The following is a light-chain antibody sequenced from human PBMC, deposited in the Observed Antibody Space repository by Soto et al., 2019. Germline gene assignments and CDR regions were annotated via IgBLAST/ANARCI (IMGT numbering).Light chain of an antibody. V-gene: IGLV2-14*01. J-gene: IGLJ1*01. CDR3: SSYAHSSIYV. CDR1: SSDVGGYNY. CDR2: EVS. Sequence: QSALTQPASVSGSPGQSITISCTGTSSDVGGYNYVSWYQQHPGTAPKLMIYEVSNRPSGLSNRFSGSKSGNTASLTISGLQAEDEADYYCSSYAHSSIYVFGTGTKLTVL.